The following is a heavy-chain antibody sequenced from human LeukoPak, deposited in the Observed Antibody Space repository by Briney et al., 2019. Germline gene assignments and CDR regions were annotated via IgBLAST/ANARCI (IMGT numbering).Heavy chain of an antibody. CDR3: ARSLYYYDSSGPKRGYYYGMDV. CDR2: IIPILGIA. V-gene: IGHV1-69*04. D-gene: IGHD3-22*01. CDR1: GGTFSSYA. Sequence: SVKVSCKASGGTFSSYAISWVRQAPGQGLAWMGRIIPILGIANYAQKFQGRVTITADKSTSTAYMELSSLRSEDTAVYYCARSLYYYDSSGPKRGYYYGMDVWGQGTTVTVSS. J-gene: IGHJ6*02.